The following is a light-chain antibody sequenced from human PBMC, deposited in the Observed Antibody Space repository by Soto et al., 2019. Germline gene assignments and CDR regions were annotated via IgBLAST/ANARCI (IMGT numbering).Light chain of an antibody. J-gene: IGLJ1*01. CDR2: DVT. CDR1: SSDVGGYNY. Sequence: LTHPASVSGSPGQSITISCTGTSSDVGGYNYVSWYQHHPGKAPKLIIYDVTNRPSGVSNPFSGSKSGSTASLTISGLQPEDEADYYCSSYTTSNTRQIVFGTGTKVTVL. V-gene: IGLV2-14*03. CDR3: SSYTTSNTRQIV.